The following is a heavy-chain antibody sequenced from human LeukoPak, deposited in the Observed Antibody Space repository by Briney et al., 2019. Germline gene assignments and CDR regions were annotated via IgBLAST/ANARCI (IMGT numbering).Heavy chain of an antibody. CDR2: IYYSGST. CDR1: GGSISSYY. J-gene: IGHJ4*02. CDR3: ARDGGYSYGYGD. Sequence: SETLSLTCTVSGGSISSYYWSWIRQPPGKGLEWIGYIYYSGSTNYNPSLKSRVTISVDTSKNQFSLKLSSVTAADTAVYYCARDGGYSYGYGDWGQGTLVTVSS. V-gene: IGHV4-59*01. D-gene: IGHD5-18*01.